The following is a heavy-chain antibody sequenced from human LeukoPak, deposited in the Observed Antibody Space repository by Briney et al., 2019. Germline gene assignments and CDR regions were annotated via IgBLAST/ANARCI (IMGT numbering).Heavy chain of an antibody. D-gene: IGHD6-13*01. CDR3: ARDVVAAAGSLDY. CDR1: GYTFTSYG. Sequence: ASVKVSCKASGYTFTSYGISWVRQAPGQGLEWMGWISAYSGNTNYAQKFQGRVTITADESTSTAYMELSSLRSGDTAVYYCARDVVAAAGSLDYWGQGTQVTVSS. J-gene: IGHJ4*02. CDR2: ISAYSGNT. V-gene: IGHV1-18*01.